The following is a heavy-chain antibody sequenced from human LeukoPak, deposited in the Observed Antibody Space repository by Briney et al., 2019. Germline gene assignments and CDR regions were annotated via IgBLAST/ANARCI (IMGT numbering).Heavy chain of an antibody. J-gene: IGHJ6*02. Sequence: SQTLSLTCAISGDSVSSTSAAWNWIRQSPSRGLEWLGRTYYRSKWYNGYAVSVKSRITINSDTSKNQFSLQLNSVTPEDTALYYCARGVTTDTSGFDYHGMDVWGQGTTVTVSS. CDR1: GDSVSSTSAA. V-gene: IGHV6-1*01. CDR2: TYYRSKWYN. CDR3: ARGVTTDTSGFDYHGMDV. D-gene: IGHD4-11*01.